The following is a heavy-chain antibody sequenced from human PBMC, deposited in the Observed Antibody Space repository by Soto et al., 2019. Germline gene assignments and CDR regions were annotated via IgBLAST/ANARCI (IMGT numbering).Heavy chain of an antibody. V-gene: IGHV5-51*01. CDR1: GYSFTSYW. CDR2: IYPGDSDT. CDR3: ARAYYDILTGYSFDY. Sequence: GESLKISCKGSGYSFTSYWIGWVRQMPGKGLEWMGIIYPGDSDTRYSPPFQGQVTISADKSISTAYLQWSSLKASDTAMYYCARAYYDILTGYSFDYWGQGTLVTVSS. J-gene: IGHJ4*02. D-gene: IGHD3-9*01.